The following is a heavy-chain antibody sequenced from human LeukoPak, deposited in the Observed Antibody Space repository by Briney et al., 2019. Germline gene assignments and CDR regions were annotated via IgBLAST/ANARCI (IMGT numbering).Heavy chain of an antibody. J-gene: IGHJ4*02. D-gene: IGHD3-3*01. CDR1: GFTFSSYA. V-gene: IGHV3-23*01. CDR3: ARDTIFGVVIGNNFDY. CDR2: ISGTGGST. Sequence: GGSLRLSCAASGFTFSSYAMSWVRQAPGKGLEWVSTISGTGGSTYYADSVRGRFTISRDNSKNTLYLQMNSLRAEDTAVYYCARDTIFGVVIGNNFDYWGQGTLVTVSS.